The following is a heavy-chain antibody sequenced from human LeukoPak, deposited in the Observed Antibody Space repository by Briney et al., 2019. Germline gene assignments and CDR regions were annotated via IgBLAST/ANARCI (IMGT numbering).Heavy chain of an antibody. CDR3: ARQEGGYVWGSYRWYYFDY. D-gene: IGHD3-16*02. Sequence: PSETLSLTCTVSGGSIGSSSYYWGWIRQPPGKGLEWIGSIYYSGSTYYNPSLKSRVTISVDTSKNQFSLKLSSVTAADTAVYYCARQEGGYVWGSYRWYYFDYWGQGTLVTVSS. J-gene: IGHJ4*02. CDR1: GGSIGSSSYY. CDR2: IYYSGST. V-gene: IGHV4-39*01.